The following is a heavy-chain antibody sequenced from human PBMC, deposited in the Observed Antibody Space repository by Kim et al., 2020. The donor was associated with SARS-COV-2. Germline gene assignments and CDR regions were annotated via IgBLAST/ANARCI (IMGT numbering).Heavy chain of an antibody. J-gene: IGHJ4*02. D-gene: IGHD6-13*01. V-gene: IGHV4-31*02. CDR3: ATLTRIAGAPLY. Sequence: YYNPSLKSRVTISVDTSKNQFSLKLSSVTAADTAVYYCATLTRIAGAPLYWGQGTLVTVSS.